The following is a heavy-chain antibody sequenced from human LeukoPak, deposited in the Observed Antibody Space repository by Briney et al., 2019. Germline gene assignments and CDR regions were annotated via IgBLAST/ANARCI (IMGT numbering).Heavy chain of an antibody. Sequence: PSETLSLTCAISGGSFTDYYWSWIRQPPGKGLEWMGYINDSGSTNSSPSLKSQVVISLDTSKSQLSLKLRPVTAADTATYFCARAGRATSSRALDYWGQGTLVTVSS. J-gene: IGHJ4*02. CDR2: INDSGST. V-gene: IGHV4-34*01. CDR1: GGSFTDYY. D-gene: IGHD5-24*01. CDR3: ARAGRATSSRALDY.